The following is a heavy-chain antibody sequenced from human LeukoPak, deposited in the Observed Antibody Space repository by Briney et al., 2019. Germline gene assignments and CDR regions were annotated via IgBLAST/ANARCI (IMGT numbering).Heavy chain of an antibody. J-gene: IGHJ4*02. Sequence: GGSLRLSCAASGFTFSTYAMSWVRQAPGKGLEWVSTITGSGDSTYYADSVKGRFSISRDNAKNTLYLQMNSLRVEDTAVYYCARGRPHGNDYWGQGTLVTVSS. CDR1: GFTFSTYA. CDR3: ARGRPHGNDY. D-gene: IGHD4-23*01. CDR2: ITGSGDST. V-gene: IGHV3-23*01.